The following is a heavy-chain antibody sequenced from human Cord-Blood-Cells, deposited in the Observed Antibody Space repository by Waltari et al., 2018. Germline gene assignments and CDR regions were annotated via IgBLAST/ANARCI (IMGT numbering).Heavy chain of an antibody. J-gene: IGHJ3*02. CDR2: IYWDDDK. CDR1: GFSLSTSGVG. D-gene: IGHD1-26*01. V-gene: IGHV2-5*02. CDR3: AHRRGSGSYSFDAFDI. Sequence: QITLKESGPTLVKPTQTLTLTCTFSGFSLSTSGVGVGWIRQPPGKALEWLALIYWDDDKRYSPSLKSRLTITKDTSKDHVVLTMTNMDPVDTATYYCAHRRGSGSYSFDAFDIWGQGTMVTVSS.